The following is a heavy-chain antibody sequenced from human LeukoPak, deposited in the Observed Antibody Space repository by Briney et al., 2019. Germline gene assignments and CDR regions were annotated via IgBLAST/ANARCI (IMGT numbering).Heavy chain of an antibody. V-gene: IGHV3-21*04. Sequence: GGSLRLSCAASGFTFSSYNMNWVRQAPGKGLEWVSSISSSSSYIYYADSVKGRFTISRDNAKNSLYLQMNSLRAEDTAVYYCAGDFWSGYYRINAFDIWGQGTMVTVSS. CDR3: AGDFWSGYYRINAFDI. CDR2: ISSSSSYI. CDR1: GFTFSSYN. D-gene: IGHD3-3*01. J-gene: IGHJ3*02.